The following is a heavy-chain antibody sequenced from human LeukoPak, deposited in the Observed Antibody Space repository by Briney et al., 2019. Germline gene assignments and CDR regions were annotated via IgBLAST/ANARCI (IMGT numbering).Heavy chain of an antibody. Sequence: GGSLRLSCAASGFTFSSYAMSWVRQAPGKGLEWVSAISGSGGSTYYADSVKGRFTISRDNSKNTLYLQMNSLRAEDTAVYYCAKVSGYSYTNNWFDPWGQGTLVTVSS. CDR3: AKVSGYSYTNNWFDP. J-gene: IGHJ5*02. D-gene: IGHD5-18*01. CDR1: GFTFSSYA. CDR2: ISGSGGST. V-gene: IGHV3-23*01.